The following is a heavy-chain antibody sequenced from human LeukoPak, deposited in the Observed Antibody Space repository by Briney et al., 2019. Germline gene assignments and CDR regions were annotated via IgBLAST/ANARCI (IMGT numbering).Heavy chain of an antibody. CDR2: IYYTGIS. Sequence: SETLSLTCNVSGGSITSHYWTWIRQPPGRGLEWLGYIYYTGISKYHPSLKSRVSMSVDTAKNQFFLKVNSVTAADTAVYHCARSVDYFDNTGPHMMFDYWGQGSLVTVSS. D-gene: IGHD3-22*01. V-gene: IGHV4-59*11. CDR1: GGSITSHY. J-gene: IGHJ4*02. CDR3: ARSVDYFDNTGPHMMFDY.